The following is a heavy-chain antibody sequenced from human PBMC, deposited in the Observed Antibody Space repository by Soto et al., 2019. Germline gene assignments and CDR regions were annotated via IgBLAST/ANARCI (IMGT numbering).Heavy chain of an antibody. D-gene: IGHD2-2*01. CDR3: ARDLLICSSTSCYSGPYYGMDV. J-gene: IGHJ6*02. CDR1: GFTFTSSA. V-gene: IGHV1-58*01. Sequence: SVKVSCKASGFTFTSSAVQWVRQARGQRLEWIGWIVVGSGGTNYAQKFQGWVTMTRDTSISTAYMELSRLRSDDTAVYYCARDLLICSSTSCYSGPYYGMDVWGQGTTVTVSS. CDR2: IVVGSGGT.